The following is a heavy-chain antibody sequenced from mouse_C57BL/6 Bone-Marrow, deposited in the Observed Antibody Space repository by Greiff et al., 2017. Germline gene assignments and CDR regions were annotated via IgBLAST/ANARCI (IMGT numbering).Heavy chain of an antibody. CDR1: GFTFTDYY. J-gene: IGHJ3*01. CDR3: ARSYGSSYDAY. D-gene: IGHD1-1*01. CDR2: IRNKANGYTT. Sequence: EVNVVESGGGLVQPGGSLSLSCAASGFTFTDYYMSWVRQPPGKALEWLGFIRNKANGYTTEYSASVKGRFTISRDNSQSILYLQMNALRAEDSATYYCARSYGSSYDAYWGQGTLVTGSA. V-gene: IGHV7-3*01.